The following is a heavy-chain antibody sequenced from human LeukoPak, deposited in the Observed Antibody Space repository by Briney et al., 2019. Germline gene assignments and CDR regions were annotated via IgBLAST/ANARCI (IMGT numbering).Heavy chain of an antibody. CDR3: ARVVGATRDSWIDY. D-gene: IGHD1-26*01. V-gene: IGHV4-34*01. CDR1: GGSFSGYH. J-gene: IGHJ4*02. Sequence: SETLSLTCAVYGGSFSGYHWSWIRQPPGKGLEWIGEINQSGSTNYNPSLKSRVTISVDTSKNQFSLKLSSVTAADTAVYYCARVVGATRDSWIDYWGQGTLVTVSS. CDR2: INQSGST.